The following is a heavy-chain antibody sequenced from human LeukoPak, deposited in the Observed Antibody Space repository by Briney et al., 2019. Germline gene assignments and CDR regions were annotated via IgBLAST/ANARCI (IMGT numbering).Heavy chain of an antibody. CDR2: ISYDGSNK. CDR1: GFTFSSYA. CDR3: ARDGRRSTVLDAFDI. Sequence: PGGSLRLSCAASGFTFSSYAMHWVRQAPGKGLEWVAVISYDGSNKYYADSVKGRFTISRDNSKNTLYLQMNSLRAEDTAVYYCARDGRRSTVLDAFDIWGQGTMVTVSS. J-gene: IGHJ3*02. V-gene: IGHV3-30-3*01. D-gene: IGHD4-17*01.